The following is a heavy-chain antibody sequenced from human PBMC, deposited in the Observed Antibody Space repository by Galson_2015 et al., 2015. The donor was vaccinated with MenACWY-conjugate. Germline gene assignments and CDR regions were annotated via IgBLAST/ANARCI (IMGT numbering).Heavy chain of an antibody. J-gene: IGHJ4*02. CDR1: GFTFSTYW. D-gene: IGHD6-13*01. CDR2: INIDGTST. CDR3: APTTTAAGGFDY. V-gene: IGHV3-74*01. Sequence: SLRLSCAASGFTFSTYWMHWVRQAPGKGLVWVSRINIDGTSTSYADSVKGRCTISRDNAKNTLYLQMNSLRGEDTAVYYCAPTTTAAGGFDYWGQGTLVTVSS.